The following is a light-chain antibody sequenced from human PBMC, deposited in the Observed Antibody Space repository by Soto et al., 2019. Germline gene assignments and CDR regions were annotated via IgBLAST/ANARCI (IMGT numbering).Light chain of an antibody. J-gene: IGKJ3*01. V-gene: IGKV1-12*01. Sequence: DLQMTQSPSSVSASVGDRVTITCRATQPIVNWLAWYQQKPGKAPKLLISAASNLQPGVPSRFSGSGSGTDFSLTISSLQSEDFATYYCQQAFSFPFTFGPGTKVEIK. CDR2: AAS. CDR3: QQAFSFPFT. CDR1: QPIVNW.